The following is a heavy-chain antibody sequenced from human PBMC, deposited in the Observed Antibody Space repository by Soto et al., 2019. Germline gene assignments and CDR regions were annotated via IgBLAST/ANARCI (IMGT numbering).Heavy chain of an antibody. CDR2: IYPGDSDT. CDR1: GYSFTSYW. D-gene: IGHD4-17*01. J-gene: IGHJ5*02. CDR3: ARQVNYGDYDGWFDP. V-gene: IGHV5-51*01. Sequence: GESLKISCKGSGYSFTSYWIGWVRQMPGKGLEWMGIIYPGDSDTRYSPSFQGQVTISADKSISTAYLQWSSLKASDTAMYYCARQVNYGDYDGWFDPWGQGTLVTVSS.